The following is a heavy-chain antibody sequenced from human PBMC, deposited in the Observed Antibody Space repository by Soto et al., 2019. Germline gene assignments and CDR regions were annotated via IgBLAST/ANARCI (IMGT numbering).Heavy chain of an antibody. CDR1: GFTFNNYA. Sequence: EVQLLESGGGLVQPGGSLRLSCAASGFTFNNYAMRWVRQAPGKGLEWVSAISGGGDTTSYADSVKGRFTVSRDGSKNTLYLQMSSLRAEDTALYYCAKGRGGSGSLTPRVDFWGQGTLVTVSS. V-gene: IGHV3-23*01. D-gene: IGHD3-10*01. CDR2: ISGGGDTT. CDR3: AKGRGGSGSLTPRVDF. J-gene: IGHJ4*02.